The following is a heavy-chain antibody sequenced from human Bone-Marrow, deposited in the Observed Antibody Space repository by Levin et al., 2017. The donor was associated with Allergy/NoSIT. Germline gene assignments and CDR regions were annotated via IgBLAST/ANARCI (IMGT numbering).Heavy chain of an antibody. V-gene: IGHV3-53*01. CDR1: GFIVSSDY. CDR2: IYNDNNGGKT. Sequence: PGGSLRLSCEVSGFIVSSDYMSWVRQAPGKGLEWVSLIYNDNNGGKTFYADSVKGRFTISRDTSRNILYLHMNNLRVDDTATYYCARHGWLDPWGQGTQVTVSS. CDR3: ARHGWLDP. J-gene: IGHJ5*02.